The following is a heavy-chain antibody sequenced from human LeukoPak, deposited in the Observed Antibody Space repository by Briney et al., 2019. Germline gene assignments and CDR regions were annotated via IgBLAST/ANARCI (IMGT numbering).Heavy chain of an antibody. CDR2: IYYSGST. Sequence: KASETLSLTCTVSGGSISSYYWSWIRQPPGKGLEWIGYIYYSGSTNYNPSLKSRVTISVDTSKNQFSLKLSSVTAADTAVYYCATTSGSFSGAFDIWGQGTMVTVSS. J-gene: IGHJ3*02. CDR3: ATTSGSFSGAFDI. V-gene: IGHV4-59*08. CDR1: GGSISSYY. D-gene: IGHD1-26*01.